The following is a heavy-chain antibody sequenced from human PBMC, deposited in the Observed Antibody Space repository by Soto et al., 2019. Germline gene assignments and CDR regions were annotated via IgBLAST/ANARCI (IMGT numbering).Heavy chain of an antibody. D-gene: IGHD6-19*01. V-gene: IGHV4-59*01. Sequence: QVQLQESGPGLVKPSETLSLTCTVSGGSISSYYWSWIRQPPGKGLEWIGYIYYSGSTNYNPSLKSPFTISVDTSKNQFSLKLSSVTAADTAVYYCARDSRIAVAGYGMDVWGQGTTVTVSS. CDR3: ARDSRIAVAGYGMDV. CDR1: GGSISSYY. CDR2: IYYSGST. J-gene: IGHJ6*02.